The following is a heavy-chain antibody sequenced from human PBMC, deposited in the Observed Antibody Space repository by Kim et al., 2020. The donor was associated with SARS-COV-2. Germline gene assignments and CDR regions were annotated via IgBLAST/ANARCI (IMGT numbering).Heavy chain of an antibody. V-gene: IGHV4-61*01. CDR2: IYYSGST. Sequence: SETLSLTCTVSGGSVSSGSYYWSWIRQPPGKGLEWIGYIYYSGSTNYNPSLKSRVTISVDTSKNQFSLKLSSVTAADTAVYYCARAPRGSGSYWDRDYYYYGMDVWGQGTTVTVSS. CDR1: GGSVSSGSYY. J-gene: IGHJ6*02. CDR3: ARAPRGSGSYWDRDYYYYGMDV. D-gene: IGHD1-26*01.